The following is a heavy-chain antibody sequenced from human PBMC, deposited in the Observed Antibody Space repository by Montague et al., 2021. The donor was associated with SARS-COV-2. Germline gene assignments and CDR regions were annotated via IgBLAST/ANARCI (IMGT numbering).Heavy chain of an antibody. CDR3: ARAPDVDTAMVIYYYGMDV. CDR1: GGSISSGSYY. CDR2: IYTSGGA. J-gene: IGHJ6*02. Sequence: TLSLTCSVSGGSISSGSYYWSWIRQPAGKGLEWIGRIYTSGGANYNPSLKSRVTISVDTSKNQFSLKLSSVTAADTAAYYCARAPDVDTAMVIYYYGMDVWGQGTTVTVSS. V-gene: IGHV4-61*02. D-gene: IGHD5-18*01.